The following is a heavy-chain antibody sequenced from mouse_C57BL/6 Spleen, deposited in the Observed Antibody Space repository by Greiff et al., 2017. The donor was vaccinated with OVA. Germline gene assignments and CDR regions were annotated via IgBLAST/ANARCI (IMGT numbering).Heavy chain of an antibody. V-gene: IGHV1-15*01. J-gene: IGHJ4*01. CDR2: IDPETGGT. CDR1: GYTFTDYE. CDR3: TRWLLRTPYAMDY. Sequence: QVQLQQSGAELVRPGASVTLSCKASGYTFTDYEMHWVKQTPVHGLEWIGAIDPETGGTAYNQKFKGKAILTADKSSSTAYMELRSLTSEDSAVYYCTRWLLRTPYAMDYWGQGTSVTVSS. D-gene: IGHD2-3*01.